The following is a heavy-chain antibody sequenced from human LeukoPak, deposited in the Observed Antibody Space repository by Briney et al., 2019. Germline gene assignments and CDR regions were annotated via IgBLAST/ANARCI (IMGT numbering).Heavy chain of an antibody. CDR1: GYTFTDYY. D-gene: IGHD3-3*01. Sequence: ASVTVSCKASGYTFTDYYMHWVRQAPGQGLECMGWINLNSGDTYYAQKFQGRVTMTRDTSISTAYMELSRLRSDDTAVYYCARDPLGHEYDFDYWGQGTLVTVSS. CDR3: ARDPLGHEYDFDY. V-gene: IGHV1-2*02. J-gene: IGHJ4*02. CDR2: INLNSGDT.